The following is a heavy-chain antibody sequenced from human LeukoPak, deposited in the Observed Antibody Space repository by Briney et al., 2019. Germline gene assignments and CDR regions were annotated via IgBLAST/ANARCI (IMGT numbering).Heavy chain of an antibody. CDR3: AKDLGRDGYEIFDY. J-gene: IGHJ4*02. V-gene: IGHV3-23*01. D-gene: IGHD5-24*01. Sequence: GGSLRLSCAASGFAFSSYAMSWVRQAPGKGLEWVSTISSSGGSTYYADSVKGRFTVSRDNSKNTVFLQMNSLRAEDAAVYYCAKDLGRDGYEIFDYWGQGTLVTVSS. CDR1: GFAFSSYA. CDR2: ISSSGGST.